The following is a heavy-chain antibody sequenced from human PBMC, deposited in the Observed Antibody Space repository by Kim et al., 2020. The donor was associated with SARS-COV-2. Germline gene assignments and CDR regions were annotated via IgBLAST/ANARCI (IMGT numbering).Heavy chain of an antibody. Sequence: GGSLRLSCVGSGFTFSSYSMNWVRQAPGKGLEWVSYISGSSDTVYYAGSVKGRFTISRDNAKNSLYLQMNSLRDEDAAVYYCARVIRVGTTLDYWGQGTL. CDR2: ISGSSDTV. J-gene: IGHJ4*02. V-gene: IGHV3-48*02. CDR3: ARVIRVGTTLDY. CDR1: GFTFSSYS. D-gene: IGHD1-7*01.